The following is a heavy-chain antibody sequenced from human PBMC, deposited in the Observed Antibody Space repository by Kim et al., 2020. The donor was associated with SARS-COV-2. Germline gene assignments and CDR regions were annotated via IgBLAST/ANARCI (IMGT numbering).Heavy chain of an antibody. CDR2: IKQDGSEK. CDR3: ARDSIAAAGTGTSSTYYYYGMDV. Sequence: GGSLRLSCAASGFTFSSYWMSWVRQAPGKGLEWVANIKQDGSEKYYVDSVKGRFTISRDNAKNSLYLQMNSLRAEDTAVYYCARDSIAAAGTGTSSTYYYYGMDVWGQGTTVTVSS. CDR1: GFTFSSYW. D-gene: IGHD6-13*01. V-gene: IGHV3-7*03. J-gene: IGHJ6*02.